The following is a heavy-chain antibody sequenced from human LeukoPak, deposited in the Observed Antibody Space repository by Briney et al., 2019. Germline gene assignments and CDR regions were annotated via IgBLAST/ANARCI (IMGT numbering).Heavy chain of an antibody. CDR3: ATNLPGYSYGYWVA. CDR1: GGSVSSGVYF. V-gene: IGHV4-61*08. CDR2: MFYTGSG. D-gene: IGHD5-18*01. Sequence: PSETLSLTCTVSGGSVSSGVYFWSWIRQPPGKGLEWIGYMFYTGSGKYNPSLKSRVTISVDTSKRQISLKLTSVTTADTAVYYCATNLPGYSYGYWVAWGQGTLVTVSS. J-gene: IGHJ5*02.